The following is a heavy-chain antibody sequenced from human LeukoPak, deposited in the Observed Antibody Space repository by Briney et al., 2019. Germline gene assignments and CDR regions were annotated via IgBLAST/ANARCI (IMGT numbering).Heavy chain of an antibody. CDR1: GFTFDDYG. J-gene: IGHJ4*02. CDR3: ATYSGSYYEGAPFGH. CDR2: INWNGGST. D-gene: IGHD1-26*01. V-gene: IGHV3-20*04. Sequence: PGGSLRLSCAASGFTFDDYGMSWVRQAPGKGLKWVSGINWNGGSTGYADSVKGRFTISRDNTKNSLYLQMNSLRAEDTAFYYCATYSGSYYEGAPFGHWGQGTLVTVSS.